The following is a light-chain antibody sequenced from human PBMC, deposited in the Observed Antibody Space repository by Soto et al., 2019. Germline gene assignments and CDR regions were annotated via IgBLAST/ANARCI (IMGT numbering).Light chain of an antibody. CDR3: SSYAGSATWT. V-gene: IGLV2-8*01. CDR2: EVN. Sequence: QSALTQPPSASGSPGQSVTISCTGTSSDVGGYDYVSWYRQHPGKAPNLMIYEVNKRPSGVPDRFSGSKSGNTASLTVSGLQAEDEADYYCSSYAGSATWTFGGGTKVTVL. CDR1: SSDVGGYDY. J-gene: IGLJ2*01.